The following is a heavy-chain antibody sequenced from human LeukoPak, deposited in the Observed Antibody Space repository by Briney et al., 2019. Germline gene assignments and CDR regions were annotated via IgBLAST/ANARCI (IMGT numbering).Heavy chain of an antibody. Sequence: ASVKVSCKASGYTFTSYGISWVRQAPGQGLEWMGWIIAYNGNTNYTQKLQGRVTMTTDTSTSTAYMELRSLRSDDTAVYYCARVVYIVVLGVIITYWFDPWGQGTLVTVSS. J-gene: IGHJ5*02. D-gene: IGHD3-10*01. CDR2: IIAYNGNT. CDR1: GYTFTSYG. CDR3: ARVVYIVVLGVIITYWFDP. V-gene: IGHV1-18*04.